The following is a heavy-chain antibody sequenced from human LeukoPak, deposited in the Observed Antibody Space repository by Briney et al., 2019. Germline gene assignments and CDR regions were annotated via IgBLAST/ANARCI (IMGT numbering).Heavy chain of an antibody. CDR1: GYTFTGYY. V-gene: IGHV1-2*02. Sequence: ASVKVSCTASGYTFTGYYMHWVRQAPGQGLEWMGWINPNSGGTNYAQKFQGRVTMTRDTSISTAYMELSRLRSDDTAVYYCAKVSVIRGAMGGVVEYWGQGTLVTVSS. J-gene: IGHJ4*02. CDR3: AKVSVIRGAMGGVVEY. D-gene: IGHD3-10*01. CDR2: INPNSGGT.